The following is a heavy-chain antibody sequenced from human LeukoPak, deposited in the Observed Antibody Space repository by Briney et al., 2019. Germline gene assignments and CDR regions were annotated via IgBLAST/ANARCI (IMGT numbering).Heavy chain of an antibody. CDR3: ARDVPGGMDV. CDR2: IYYSGST. Sequence: SQTLSLTCTGSGVSISSGGYYWRWTRQHPGKGLEWIACIYYSGSTYYNPSLKSRVTISVHTSKNQFSLKLSSVTAADTAVYYCARDVPGGMDVWGKGTTVTVSS. V-gene: IGHV4-31*03. CDR1: GVSISSGGYY. J-gene: IGHJ6*04.